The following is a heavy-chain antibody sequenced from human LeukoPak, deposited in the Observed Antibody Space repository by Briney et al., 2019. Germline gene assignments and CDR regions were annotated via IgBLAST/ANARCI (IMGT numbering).Heavy chain of an antibody. CDR2: VGGSVGST. CDR1: GFTFSSYA. D-gene: IGHD1-26*01. J-gene: IGHJ3*02. V-gene: IGHV3-23*01. CDR3: AKAGVGATIEAFDI. Sequence: GGSLRLSCAASGFTFSSYAMGWVRQAPGKGLEWVSTVGGSVGSTYYADSVKGRFTISRDNSKNTLYLQMNGLRAEDTAVYYCAKAGVGATIEAFDIWGQGTMVTVSS.